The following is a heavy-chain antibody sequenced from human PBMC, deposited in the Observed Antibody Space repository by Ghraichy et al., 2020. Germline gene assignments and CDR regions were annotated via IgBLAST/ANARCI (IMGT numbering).Heavy chain of an antibody. CDR3: AKEGGRLGEGAFDV. CDR1: EFTFDGSP. D-gene: IGHD3-10*01. CDR2: LGADGRST. Sequence: GGSLRLSCAVSEFTFDGSPMTWVRQAPGKGLEWVSTLGADGRSTFYADSVKGRFTISRDKSKRTMYLQMNSLRADDTAVYYCAKEGGRLGEGAFDVWGQGAMVTVS. V-gene: IGHV3-23*01. J-gene: IGHJ3*01.